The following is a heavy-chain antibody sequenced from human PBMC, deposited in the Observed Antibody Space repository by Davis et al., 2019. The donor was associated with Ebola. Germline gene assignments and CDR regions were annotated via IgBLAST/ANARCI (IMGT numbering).Heavy chain of an antibody. V-gene: IGHV4-31*03. CDR3: ARDLRYDSSGSDYYFYMDV. J-gene: IGHJ6*03. D-gene: IGHD3-22*01. CDR1: GGSISRGGSY. Sequence: PSETLSLTCTVSGGSISRGGSYWSWVRQVPGKGLEWIGYIYYSGSTSYKPSLKSRVTISLDTSKNQFSLNLSSVTAADPAVYYCARDLRYDSSGSDYYFYMDVWGKGTTVTVSS. CDR2: IYYSGST.